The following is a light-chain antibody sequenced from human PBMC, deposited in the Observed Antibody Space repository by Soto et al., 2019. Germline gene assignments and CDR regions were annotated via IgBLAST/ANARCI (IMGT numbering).Light chain of an antibody. CDR1: SSDVGGYNY. CDR3: ISYTGNSPHVV. J-gene: IGLJ2*01. V-gene: IGLV2-14*03. Sequence: QSVLTQPASVSGSPGQSIAISCTGTSSDVGGYNYVSWYQQHPGKAPKLLIYDVSNRPSGVSDRFSGSKSGNTASLTISGLQAEDEADYYCISYTGNSPHVVFGGGTKVTVL. CDR2: DVS.